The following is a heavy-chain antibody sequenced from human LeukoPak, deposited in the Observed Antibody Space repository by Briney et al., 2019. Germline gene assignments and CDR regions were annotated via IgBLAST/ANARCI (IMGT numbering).Heavy chain of an antibody. V-gene: IGHV3-30-3*01. D-gene: IGHD3-9*01. CDR1: GSTFSSYA. CDR3: ARAYYDILTGSIGPVDY. Sequence: GSLRLSCAASGSTFSSYAMHWVRQAPGKGLEWVAVISYDGSNKYYADSVKGRFTISRDNSKNTLYLQMNSLRAEDTAVYYCARAYYDILTGSIGPVDYWGQGTLVTVSS. J-gene: IGHJ4*02. CDR2: ISYDGSNK.